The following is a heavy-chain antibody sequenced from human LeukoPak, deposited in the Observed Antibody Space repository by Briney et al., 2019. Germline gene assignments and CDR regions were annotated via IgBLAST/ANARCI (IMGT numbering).Heavy chain of an antibody. Sequence: GGSLRLSCAASGFTFSDYYMSWIRQAPGKGLEWVSYISSSGSTIYYADSVKGRFTISRDNAKNPLYLQMNSPRAEDTAVYYCARSPTKYSSSSFDYWGQGTLVTVSS. D-gene: IGHD6-6*01. CDR3: ARSPTKYSSSSFDY. CDR1: GFTFSDYY. J-gene: IGHJ4*02. CDR2: ISSSGSTI. V-gene: IGHV3-11*01.